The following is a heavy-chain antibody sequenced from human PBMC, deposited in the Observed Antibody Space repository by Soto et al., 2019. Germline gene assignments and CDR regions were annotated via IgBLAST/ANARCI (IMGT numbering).Heavy chain of an antibody. J-gene: IGHJ6*02. CDR3: AKGKVRSNYFYSGMDV. Sequence: EVQLLESGGDLVQPGGSLRLSCAASGFTFTNYGMSWVRQAPGKGLEWVSGMTASTGSPYYADSVKGRFTISRDGSKNTLYLQMSSLRSEDTALYYCAKGKVRSNYFYSGMDVWGPGTTITVSS. CDR2: MTASTGSP. CDR1: GFTFTNYG. V-gene: IGHV3-23*01. D-gene: IGHD3-10*01.